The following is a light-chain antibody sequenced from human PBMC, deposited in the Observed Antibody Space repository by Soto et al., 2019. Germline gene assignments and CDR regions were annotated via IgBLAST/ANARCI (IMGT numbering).Light chain of an antibody. V-gene: IGLV2-14*01. CDR1: NSDVGSYNY. CDR3: SSYTSNNTLV. Sequence: QSVLTQPASVSGSPGQAITISYPGTNSDVGSYNYVSWYQQHPGKAPKLMIYDVSNRPSGVSNRFSGSNSGNTASLTISGLQADDEADFYCSSYTSNNTLVFGTGTKVTVL. J-gene: IGLJ1*01. CDR2: DVS.